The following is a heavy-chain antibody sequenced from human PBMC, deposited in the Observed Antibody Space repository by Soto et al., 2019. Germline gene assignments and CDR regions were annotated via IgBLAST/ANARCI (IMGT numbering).Heavy chain of an antibody. CDR2: INPNSGGT. V-gene: IGHV1-2*02. J-gene: IGHJ5*02. Sequence: ASVKVSCKASGYTFTGYYMHWVRQAPGQGLEWMGWINPNSGGTNYAQKFQGRVTMTRDTSISTAYMELSRLRSDDTAVYYCARDGRIAASPRNWFDPLGQGTLVTVSS. CDR3: ARDGRIAASPRNWFDP. CDR1: GYTFTGYY. D-gene: IGHD6-6*01.